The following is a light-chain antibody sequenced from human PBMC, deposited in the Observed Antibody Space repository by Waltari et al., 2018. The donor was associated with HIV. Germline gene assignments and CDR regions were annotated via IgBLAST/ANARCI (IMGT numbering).Light chain of an antibody. J-gene: IGKJ1*01. Sequence: DIQMTQSPSSLSASVGDRVTITCRASQNIGDYLNLYHQKPGKAPQLLISGASSLQSGVPARFRGSGSGTEFTLTISSLQPEDFATYFCQQSHNIPLTFGQGTKVEVK. CDR3: QQSHNIPLT. CDR1: QNIGDY. V-gene: IGKV1-39*01. CDR2: GAS.